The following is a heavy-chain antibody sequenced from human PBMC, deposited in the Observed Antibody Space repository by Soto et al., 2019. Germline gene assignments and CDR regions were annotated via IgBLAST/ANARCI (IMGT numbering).Heavy chain of an antibody. CDR2: INHSGST. CDR1: GGSFSGYY. Sequence: SETLSLTCAVYGGSFSGYYWSWIRQPPGKGLEWIGEINHSGSTNYNPSLKSRVTISVDTSKNQFSLKLSSVAAADTAVYYCARDDRDGSYRGFDYWGQGTLVTVSS. D-gene: IGHD3-22*01. CDR3: ARDDRDGSYRGFDY. V-gene: IGHV4-34*01. J-gene: IGHJ4*02.